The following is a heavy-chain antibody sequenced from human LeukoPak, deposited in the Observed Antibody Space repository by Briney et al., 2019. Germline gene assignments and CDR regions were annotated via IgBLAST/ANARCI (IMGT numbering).Heavy chain of an antibody. V-gene: IGHV3-30*18. Sequence: RGSLRLSCAASGFNFSNYGIHWVRQAPGKGLEWVAVISYDGSNKYYGDSVKGRSTISRDNSKNTMYLQMNSLRAEDTAVYYCAKDRPFSVRGVIYYFDYWGQGTLVTVSS. CDR1: GFNFSNYG. D-gene: IGHD3-10*01. J-gene: IGHJ4*02. CDR2: ISYDGSNK. CDR3: AKDRPFSVRGVIYYFDY.